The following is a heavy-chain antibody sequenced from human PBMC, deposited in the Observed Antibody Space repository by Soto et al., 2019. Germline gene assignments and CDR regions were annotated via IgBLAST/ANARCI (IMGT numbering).Heavy chain of an antibody. CDR3: ARDQRYYGSGSYYSDN. CDR2: ISAYTGKA. J-gene: IGHJ4*02. CDR1: GGSFSAYP. V-gene: IGHV1-18*01. D-gene: IGHD3-10*01. Sequence: QVHLVQSGAEVKKPGSSVKVSCKASGGSFSAYPISWVRQAPGKGLEWMGWISAYTGKADYAQKFQGRVTMTTETSTSTAFLELWSLRSDDTAVYYCARDQRYYGSGSYYSDNWGQGTLVTVSS.